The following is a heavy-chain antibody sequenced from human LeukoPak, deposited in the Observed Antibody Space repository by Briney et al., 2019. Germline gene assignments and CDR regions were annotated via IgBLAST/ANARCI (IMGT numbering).Heavy chain of an antibody. J-gene: IGHJ4*02. CDR3: AGGGPGFSDYCDSSGYYSLLWD. CDR1: GFTFSSYS. V-gene: IGHV3-21*01. CDR2: ISSSSSYI. Sequence: PGGSLRLSCAASGFTFSSYSMNRVRQAPGKGLEWVSSISSSSSYIYYADSVKGRFTISKDNAKNSLYLQMNSLRAEDTAVYYCAGGGPGFSDYCDSSGYYSLLWDWGQGTLVTVSS. D-gene: IGHD3-22*01.